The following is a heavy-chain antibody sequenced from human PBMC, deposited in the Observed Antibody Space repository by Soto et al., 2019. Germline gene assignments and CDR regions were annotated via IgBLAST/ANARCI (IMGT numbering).Heavy chain of an antibody. Sequence: SETLSLTCSVSGGSISSSNYYWGWIRQPPGKGLEWIGSVYYSGNTYYNPSPKSRVTISADTSKKQFSLKLSSVTAADTAVYYCAIPYSSSWFDYWGQGTLVTVSS. CDR1: GGSISSSNYY. V-gene: IGHV4-39*01. CDR2: VYYSGNT. CDR3: AIPYSSSWFDY. D-gene: IGHD2-2*01. J-gene: IGHJ4*02.